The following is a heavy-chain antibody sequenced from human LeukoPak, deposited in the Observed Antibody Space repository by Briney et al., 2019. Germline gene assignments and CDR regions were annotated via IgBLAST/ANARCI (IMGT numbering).Heavy chain of an antibody. V-gene: IGHV4-38-2*02. CDR1: GYSISSGYY. CDR2: IYHSGST. D-gene: IGHD5-18*01. J-gene: IGHJ4*02. Sequence: PSETLSLTCTVSGYSISSGYYWGWIRQPPGKGLEWIGSIYHSGSTFYSPSLKSRVTISVDTSKHQCSLRLSSVTAADTAVYYCARGPDTFDYWGQGTLVTVSS. CDR3: ARGPDTFDY.